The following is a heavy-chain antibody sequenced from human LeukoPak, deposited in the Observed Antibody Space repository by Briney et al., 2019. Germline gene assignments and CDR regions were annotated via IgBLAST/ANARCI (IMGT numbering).Heavy chain of an antibody. CDR1: GYTFTGYY. CDR2: INPNSGGT. Sequence: GASVKVSCKASGYTFTGYYMHWVRQAPGQGLEWMGWINPNSGGTHYAQKFQGRVTMTRDTSISTAYMELSRLRSDDTAVYYCARDEMDDILTGYYCYWGQGTLVTVSS. V-gene: IGHV1-2*02. CDR3: ARDEMDDILTGYYCY. D-gene: IGHD3-9*01. J-gene: IGHJ4*02.